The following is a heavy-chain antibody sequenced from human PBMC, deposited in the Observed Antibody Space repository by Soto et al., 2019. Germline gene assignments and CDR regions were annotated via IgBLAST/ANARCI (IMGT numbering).Heavy chain of an antibody. D-gene: IGHD3-22*01. CDR2: IKSKTDGGTT. Sequence: GSLRLSCAASGFTFSNAWMNWVRQAPGKGLEWVGRIKSKTDGGTTDYAAPVKGRFTISRDDSKNTLYLQMNSLKTEDTAVYYCASITMIVVVGAFDYWGQGTLVTVSS. CDR1: GFTFSNAW. CDR3: ASITMIVVVGAFDY. J-gene: IGHJ4*02. V-gene: IGHV3-15*07.